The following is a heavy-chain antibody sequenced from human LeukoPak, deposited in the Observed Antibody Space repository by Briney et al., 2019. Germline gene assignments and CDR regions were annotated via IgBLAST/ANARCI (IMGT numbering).Heavy chain of an antibody. CDR2: ISYDGSNK. CDR1: GFTFSSYG. CDR3: ARVLNYLWGGYFDY. J-gene: IGHJ4*02. V-gene: IGHV3-30*03. D-gene: IGHD2/OR15-2a*01. Sequence: PGGSLRLSCAASGFTFSSYGMHWVRQAPGKGLEWVAVISYDGSNKYYADSVKGRFTISRDNSKNTLYLQMNSLRAEDTAVYYCARVLNYLWGGYFDYWGQGTLVTVSS.